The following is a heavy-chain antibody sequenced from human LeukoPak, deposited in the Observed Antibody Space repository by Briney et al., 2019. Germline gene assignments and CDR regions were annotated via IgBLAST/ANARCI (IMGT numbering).Heavy chain of an antibody. J-gene: IGHJ5*02. CDR3: ARVCYTLGYCSGGSGTFDP. V-gene: IGHV4-34*01. D-gene: IGHD2-15*01. CDR1: GGSFSGYY. CDR2: INHSGST. Sequence: SETLSLTCAVYGGSFSGYYWSWIRQPPGKGLEWIGEINHSGSTNYNPSLKSRVTISVDTSKNQFSLKLSSVTAADTAVYYCARVCYTLGYCSGGSGTFDPWGQGTLVTVSS.